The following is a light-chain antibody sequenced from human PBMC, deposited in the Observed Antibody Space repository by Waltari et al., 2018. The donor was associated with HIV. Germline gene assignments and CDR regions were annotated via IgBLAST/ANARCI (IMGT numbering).Light chain of an antibody. CDR2: GAS. V-gene: IGKV3-20*01. Sequence: DIALTPSPRPLSLSPGEGATLSCRASQSLPSNYLAWYLHKPGQAPRLLIYGASFRATGIPDRFSGSGSGTDFTLTISRLEPEDFATYFCQQYGSSATFGPGTKVDI. CDR3: QQYGSSAT. J-gene: IGKJ3*01. CDR1: QSLPSNY.